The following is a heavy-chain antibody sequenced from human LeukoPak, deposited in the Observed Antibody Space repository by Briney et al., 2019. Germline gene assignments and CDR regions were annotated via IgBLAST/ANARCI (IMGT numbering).Heavy chain of an antibody. CDR1: GGSISSGGYY. V-gene: IGHV4-31*03. Sequence: SETLSLTCTVSGGSISSGGYYWSWIRQHPGKGLEWIGYIYYSGSTYYNPSLKSRVTISVDTSKNQFSLKLSSVTAADTAVYYCARGGYGSGSYYLNWFDPWGQGTLVTVSS. J-gene: IGHJ5*02. D-gene: IGHD3-10*01. CDR3: ARGGYGSGSYYLNWFDP. CDR2: IYYSGST.